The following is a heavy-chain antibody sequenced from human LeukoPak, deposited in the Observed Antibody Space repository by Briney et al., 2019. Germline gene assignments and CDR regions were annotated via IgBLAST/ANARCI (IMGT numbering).Heavy chain of an antibody. CDR2: IFHSGTT. Sequence: PSETLSVTCTVSGYSINSGHFWGWIRQPPGKGLEYIGTIFHSGTTYYNPSLKSRVTISLDTSTNDFSLKLSSVTAADTAVYYCARALRSGSNYFFYGMDVWGKGTTVTVSS. D-gene: IGHD3-10*01. J-gene: IGHJ6*04. V-gene: IGHV4-38-2*02. CDR1: GYSINSGHF. CDR3: ARALRSGSNYFFYGMDV.